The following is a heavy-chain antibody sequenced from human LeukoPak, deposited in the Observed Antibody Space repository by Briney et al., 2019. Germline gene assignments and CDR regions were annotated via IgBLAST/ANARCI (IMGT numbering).Heavy chain of an antibody. CDR1: GGSFSGYY. Sequence: SETLSLTCAVYGGSFSGYYWSWIRQPPGKGLEWIGEINHSGSTNYNPSLKSRVTMSVDTSKNQFSLKLSSVTAADTAVYYCARDEAIAAGFWFDPWGQGTLVTVSS. V-gene: IGHV4-34*01. CDR3: ARDEAIAAGFWFDP. CDR2: INHSGST. J-gene: IGHJ5*02. D-gene: IGHD6-13*01.